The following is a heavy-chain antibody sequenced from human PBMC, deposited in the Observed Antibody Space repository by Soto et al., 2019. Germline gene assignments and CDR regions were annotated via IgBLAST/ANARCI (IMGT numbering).Heavy chain of an antibody. V-gene: IGHV1-2*04. CDR2: INPNSGGT. CDR3: ARDRYSTGSPWFDP. D-gene: IGHD5-12*01. CDR1: GYTFTGYY. J-gene: IGHJ5*02. Sequence: ASVKVSCKASGYTFTGYYMHWVRQAPGQGLEWMGWINPNSGGTNYAQKFQGWVTMTRDTSISTAYMELSRLRSDDTAVYYCARDRYSTGSPWFDPWGQGTLVTVSS.